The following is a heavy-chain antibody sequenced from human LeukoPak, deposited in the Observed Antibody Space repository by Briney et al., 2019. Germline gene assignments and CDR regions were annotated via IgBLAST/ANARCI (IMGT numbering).Heavy chain of an antibody. Sequence: GGSLRLSCAASGFTFSSYWMHWVRQAPGKGLVWVSRINSDGSSTSYADSVKGRFTISRDNAENTLYLQMNSLRAEDTAVYYCARVYGYNLIDYWGQGTLVTVSS. CDR3: ARVYGYNLIDY. J-gene: IGHJ4*02. V-gene: IGHV3-74*01. CDR1: GFTFSSYW. D-gene: IGHD5-24*01. CDR2: INSDGSST.